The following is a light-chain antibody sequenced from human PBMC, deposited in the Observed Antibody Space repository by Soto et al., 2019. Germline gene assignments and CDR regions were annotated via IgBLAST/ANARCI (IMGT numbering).Light chain of an antibody. CDR1: QSLLYSNGYNY. CDR2: LGS. V-gene: IGKV2-28*01. J-gene: IGKJ3*01. Sequence: DVVRTQSPLSLPVTPGEPASLSCRASQSLLYSNGYNYLDGXVQKAGQSPQLLIYLGSYRASGVPDRPSGIGSGADVTLEISRVEAEAVGVYYCMQARQTRFTFGPGTKVDI. CDR3: MQARQTRFT.